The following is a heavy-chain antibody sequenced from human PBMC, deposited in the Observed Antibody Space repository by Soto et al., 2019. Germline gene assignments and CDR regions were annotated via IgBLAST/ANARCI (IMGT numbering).Heavy chain of an antibody. J-gene: IGHJ4*02. D-gene: IGHD6-19*01. CDR2: IIPILGIA. V-gene: IGHV1-69*02. CDR1: GGTFSSYT. Sequence: QVQLVQSGAEVKKPGSSVKVSCKASGGTFSSYTISWVRQAPGQGLEWMGRIIPILGIANYAQKFQGRVTITADKSTSTAYMELSSLRSEDTAVYYCERSYSSGWSGYYWGQGTLVTVSS. CDR3: ERSYSSGWSGYY.